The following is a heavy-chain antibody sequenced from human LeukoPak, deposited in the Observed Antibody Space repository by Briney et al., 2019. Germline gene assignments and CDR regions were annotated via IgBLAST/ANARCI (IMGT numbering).Heavy chain of an antibody. CDR1: GFTFSSYA. Sequence: HAGGSLRLSCAASGFTFSSYAMHWVRQAPGKGLEWVAVISYDGSNKYYEDSVKGRFTISRDNSKNTLYLQMNSLRAEDTAVYYCARDLGRVVVAAFDAFDIWGQGTMVTVSS. CDR2: ISYDGSNK. D-gene: IGHD2-15*01. CDR3: ARDLGRVVVAAFDAFDI. V-gene: IGHV3-30*04. J-gene: IGHJ3*02.